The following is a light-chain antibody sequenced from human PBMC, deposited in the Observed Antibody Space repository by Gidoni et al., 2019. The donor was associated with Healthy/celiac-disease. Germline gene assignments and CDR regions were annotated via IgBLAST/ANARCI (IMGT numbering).Light chain of an antibody. CDR2: WAS. CDR1: QSVLYSSNNKNY. J-gene: IGKJ4*01. CDR3: QQYYSTLALT. Sequence: DIVMTQSPDSLAGSLGERATINCKSSQSVLYSSNNKNYLAWYQQKPGQPPKLLIYWASTRESGVPDRFSGSGSGTDFTLTISSLQAEDVAVYYCQQYYSTLALTFXGXTKVEIK. V-gene: IGKV4-1*01.